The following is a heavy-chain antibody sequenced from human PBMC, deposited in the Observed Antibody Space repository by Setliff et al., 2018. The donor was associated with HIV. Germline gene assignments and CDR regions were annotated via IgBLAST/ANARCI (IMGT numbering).Heavy chain of an antibody. D-gene: IGHD2-15*01. V-gene: IGHV4-59*11. CDR3: SRDVAPPVAGDLWSCDAY. Sequence: PSETLSLTCTVSGGSIRNHYWSWVRQAPGKGLEWIGNVYFTGTPTRRLTEYNPYRENPTRGTTDYNPSLRNRVTISLDVSKSQFYLRLTSVTAADTALYFCSRDVAPPVAGDLWSCDAYWGRGTLVTVSS. CDR1: GGSIRNHY. J-gene: IGHJ4*02. CDR2: VYFTGTPTRRLTEYNPYRENPTRGTT.